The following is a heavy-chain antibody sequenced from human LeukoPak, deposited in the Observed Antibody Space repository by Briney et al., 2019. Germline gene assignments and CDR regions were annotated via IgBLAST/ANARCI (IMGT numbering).Heavy chain of an antibody. CDR3: ARDVGYTGFLFSHDVFDI. Sequence: PSETLSLTCAVSGDSISSSYWWSWVRQSPGKGLEWIGEIYHGGSTNYNPSLKSRVTISVDKSKNQFSLKLSSVTAADTAVYYCARDVGYTGFLFSHDVFDIWGQGTMVTVSS. J-gene: IGHJ3*02. V-gene: IGHV4-4*02. CDR1: GDSISSSYW. CDR2: IYHGGST. D-gene: IGHD5-12*01.